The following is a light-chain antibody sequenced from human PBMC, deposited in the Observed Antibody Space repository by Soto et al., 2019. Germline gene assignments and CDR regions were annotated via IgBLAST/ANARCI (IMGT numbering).Light chain of an antibody. J-gene: IGKJ1*01. CDR3: QQSYSTTWT. V-gene: IGKV1-39*01. CDR2: AAS. Sequence: DIQMTQSPSSLSASVGDRVTITCRASQNIDHHLNWYQHKPGIAPKLLMDAASRMQSGVPSRFSGSGTGTEFTLIINSLQPEDFATYYCQQSYSTTWTFGQGTRVEVK. CDR1: QNIDHH.